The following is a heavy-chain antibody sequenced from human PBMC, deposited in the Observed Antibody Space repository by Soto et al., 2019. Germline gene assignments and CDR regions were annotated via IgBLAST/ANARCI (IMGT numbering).Heavy chain of an antibody. CDR3: ARDLGVRGALDY. D-gene: IGHD3-10*01. Sequence: SETLSLTCTVSGGSISSGGYYWSWIRQHPGKGLEWIGYIYYSGSTNYNPSLKSRVTISVDTSKNQFSLKLSSVTAADTAVYYCARDLGVRGALDYWGQGTLVTVSS. V-gene: IGHV4-61*08. CDR2: IYYSGST. J-gene: IGHJ4*02. CDR1: GGSISSGGYY.